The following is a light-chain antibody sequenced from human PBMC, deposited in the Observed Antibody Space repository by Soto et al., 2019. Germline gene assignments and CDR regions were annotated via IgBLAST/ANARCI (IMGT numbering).Light chain of an antibody. CDR2: KAS. Sequence: DFQMTQFPSTLSASVGDRVTITCRVSQSIDSWLAWYQQKPGKAPKLLIYKASSLQSGVPLRFSGSGSGTEFTLTISGLQPDDFAPYHCQHYHSFPLTFGGGTKVEIK. CDR1: QSIDSW. CDR3: QHYHSFPLT. J-gene: IGKJ4*01. V-gene: IGKV1-5*03.